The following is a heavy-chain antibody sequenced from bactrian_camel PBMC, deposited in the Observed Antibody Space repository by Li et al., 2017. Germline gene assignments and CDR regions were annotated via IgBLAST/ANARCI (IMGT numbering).Heavy chain of an antibody. V-gene: IGHV3S53*01. CDR3: AADSDLWGGASSSCSPNY. CDR1: GYVHSSYC. Sequence: QVQLVESGGGSVQAGGSLRLSCTATSGYVHSSYCMGWFRQAAGKAREGVAAIDKDEKTSYPDSVKGRFTISKDANKNIFYLQMNSLKPEDSAMYYCAADSDLWGGASSSCSPNYWGQGTQVTVS. J-gene: IGHJ4*01. D-gene: IGHD3*01. CDR2: IDKDEKT.